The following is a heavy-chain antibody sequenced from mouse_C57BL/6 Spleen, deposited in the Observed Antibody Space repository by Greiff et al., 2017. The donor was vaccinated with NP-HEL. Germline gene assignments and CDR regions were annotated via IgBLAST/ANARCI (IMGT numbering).Heavy chain of an antibody. CDR2: INPSNGGT. CDR3: AKGRVIYYDYDGFAY. J-gene: IGHJ3*01. V-gene: IGHV1-53*01. Sequence: QVQLQQPGTELVKPGASVKLSCKASGYTFTSYWMHWVKQRPGQGLEWIGNINPSNGGTNYNEKFKSKATLTVDKSSSTACMQLSSLTSEDSAVYYCAKGRVIYYDYDGFAYWGQGTLVTVSA. D-gene: IGHD2-4*01. CDR1: GYTFTSYW.